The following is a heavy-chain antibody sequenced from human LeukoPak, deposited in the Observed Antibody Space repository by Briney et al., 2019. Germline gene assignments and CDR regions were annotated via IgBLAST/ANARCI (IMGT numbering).Heavy chain of an antibody. V-gene: IGHV3-30*18. CDR1: GFTFSSYG. Sequence: PGRSLRLSCAASGFTFSSYGMHWVRQAPGKGLEWVAVISYDGSNKYYADSVKGRFTISRDNSKNTLYLQMNSLRAEDTAVYYCAKSRGGATGPFDYWGQGTLVTVSS. J-gene: IGHJ4*02. CDR3: AKSRGGATGPFDY. CDR2: ISYDGSNK. D-gene: IGHD1-26*01.